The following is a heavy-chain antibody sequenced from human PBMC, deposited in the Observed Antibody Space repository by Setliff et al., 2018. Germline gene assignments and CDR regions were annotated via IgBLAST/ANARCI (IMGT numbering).Heavy chain of an antibody. CDR3: ASLPYYDSSGYSLSYY. D-gene: IGHD3-22*01. CDR1: GGSLRSNF. V-gene: IGHV4-39*01. J-gene: IGHJ4*02. Sequence: PSETLSLTCTVSGGSLRSNFWGWIRQPPGKGLEWIGSTYYSGDTSYNPSLKSRVTMSVDTSKNQFSLKLSSVTAADTAVYYCASLPYYDSSGYSLSYYWGQGTLVTVSS. CDR2: TYYSGDT.